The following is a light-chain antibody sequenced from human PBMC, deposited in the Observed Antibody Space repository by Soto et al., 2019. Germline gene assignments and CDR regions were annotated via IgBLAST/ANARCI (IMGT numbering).Light chain of an antibody. J-gene: IGKJ4*01. CDR1: QKIHNF. CDR3: QQSFSNPRT. V-gene: IGKV1-39*01. Sequence: DIQMTQSPSTLSGSVGDRVTITCRASQKIHNFVSWYQQKPGQAPKLLIFLASTLESGVPSRFGGSGSGTDFTLTISSLQPEDFATYYCQQSFSNPRTFGGGTKVDIK. CDR2: LAS.